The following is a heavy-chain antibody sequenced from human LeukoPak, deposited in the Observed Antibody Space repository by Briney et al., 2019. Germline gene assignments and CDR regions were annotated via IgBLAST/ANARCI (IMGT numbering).Heavy chain of an antibody. CDR3: ARGTLRYTDAFDI. J-gene: IGHJ3*02. CDR2: IYYSGST. D-gene: IGHD3-16*02. CDR1: GGSISSGGYH. V-gene: IGHV4-31*03. Sequence: PSQTLSLTCTVSGGSISSGGYHWSWIRQHPGKGLEWIGYIYYSGSTYYNPSLKSRVTMSVDTSKNQFSLKLSSVTAADTAVYYCARGTLRYTDAFDIWGQGTMVTVSS.